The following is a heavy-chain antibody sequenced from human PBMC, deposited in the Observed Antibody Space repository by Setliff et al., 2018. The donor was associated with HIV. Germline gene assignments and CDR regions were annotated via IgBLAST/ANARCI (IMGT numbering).Heavy chain of an antibody. V-gene: IGHV1-69-2*01. D-gene: IGHD6-19*01. CDR2: VDPEDGET. J-gene: IGHJ4*02. Sequence: ASVKVSCKASGYTFTDYYMHWVKQAPGKGPEWMGCVDPEDGETIYAEKFQGRVTITADTSTDTAYMELSSLRSADTAVYYCARDPSSGWSYYFDYWGQGTLVTVS. CDR1: GYTFTDYY. CDR3: ARDPSSGWSYYFDY.